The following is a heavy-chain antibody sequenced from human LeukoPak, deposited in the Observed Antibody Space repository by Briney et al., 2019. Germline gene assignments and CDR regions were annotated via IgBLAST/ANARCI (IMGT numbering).Heavy chain of an antibody. J-gene: IGHJ4*02. Sequence: SETLSLTCAVYGGSFSGYYWSLIRQPPGKGLEWIGEINHSGSTNYNPSLKSRVTISVDTSKNQFSLKLSSVTAADTAVYYCASGIAAAGWRGWGQGTLVTVSS. CDR3: ASGIAAAGWRG. D-gene: IGHD6-13*01. CDR2: INHSGST. CDR1: GGSFSGYY. V-gene: IGHV4-34*01.